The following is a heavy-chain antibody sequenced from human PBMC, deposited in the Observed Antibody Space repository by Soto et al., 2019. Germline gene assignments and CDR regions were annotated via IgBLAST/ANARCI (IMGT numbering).Heavy chain of an antibody. CDR1: GINFHQYG. CDR2: MWYAGSNK. D-gene: IGHD3-10*01. V-gene: IGHV3-33*01. Sequence: QAQLVESGGGVVQPGRSLRLSCVASGINFHQYGMHWVGQAPGKGLEWVAVMWYAGSNKYYVDSVQGRFTISRDTSTSTHTLFLQMASLRAEDTAVYYCASDHYQFDVTPEVFDIWGQGTMVTVSS. J-gene: IGHJ3*02. CDR3: ASDHYQFDVTPEVFDI.